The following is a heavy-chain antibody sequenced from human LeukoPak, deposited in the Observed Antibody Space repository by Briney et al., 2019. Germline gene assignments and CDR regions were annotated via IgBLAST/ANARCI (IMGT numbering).Heavy chain of an antibody. CDR2: IRSKAYGGTT. J-gene: IGHJ6*03. D-gene: IGHD1-26*01. Sequence: PGGSLRLSCTASGFTFGDYALSCDRQAPGEGLEWVGFIRSKAYGGTTEYAASVKGRFTISRDDSKSIAYLQMNSLKTEDTAVYYCTRDRQYSGSYYPYYYYYMDVWGKGTTVTVSS. V-gene: IGHV3-49*04. CDR3: TRDRQYSGSYYPYYYYYMDV. CDR1: GFTFGDYA.